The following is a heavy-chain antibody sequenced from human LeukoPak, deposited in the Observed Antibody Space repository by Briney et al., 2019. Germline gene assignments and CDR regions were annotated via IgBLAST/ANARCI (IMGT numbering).Heavy chain of an antibody. V-gene: IGHV3-33*08. J-gene: IGHJ6*02. Sequence: GGSLRLSCAASGFTFSSYAMSWVRQAPGKGLEWVAVIWYDGSNKYYADSVKGRFTISRDNSKNTLYLQMNSLRAEDTAVYYCARDKIGMDVWGQGTTVTVSS. CDR2: IWYDGSNK. CDR1: GFTFSSYA. CDR3: ARDKIGMDV.